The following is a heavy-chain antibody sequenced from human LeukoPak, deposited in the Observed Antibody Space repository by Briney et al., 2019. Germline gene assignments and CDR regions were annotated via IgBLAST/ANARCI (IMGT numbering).Heavy chain of an antibody. CDR2: IYHTGST. V-gene: IGHV4-4*02. J-gene: IGHJ4*02. CDR3: ASARWDY. CDR1: GDSIISSHW. D-gene: IGHD5-24*01. Sequence: PSGTLSLTCTVSGDSIISSHWWSWVRQPPGKGLEWVGEIYHTGSTNYNPSLKSRVTISIDKSKNRFSLNLSSVTAADTAVYYCASARWDYWGQGTLVTVSS.